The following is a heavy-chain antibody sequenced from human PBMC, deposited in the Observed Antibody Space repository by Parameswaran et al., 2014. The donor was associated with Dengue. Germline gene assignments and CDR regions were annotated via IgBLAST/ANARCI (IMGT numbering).Heavy chain of an antibody. CDR3: AKDQAYYDFWSLMYYGMDV. D-gene: IGHD3-3*01. V-gene: IGHV3-30*18. J-gene: IGHJ6*02. Sequence: GESLKISCAASGFTFSSYGMHWVRQAPGKGLEWVAVISHDGSNKYYADSVKGRFTISRDNSKNTLYLQMNSLRAEDTAVYYCAKDQAYYDFWSLMYYGMDVWGQGTTVTVSS. CDR1: GFTFSSYG. CDR2: ISHDGSNK.